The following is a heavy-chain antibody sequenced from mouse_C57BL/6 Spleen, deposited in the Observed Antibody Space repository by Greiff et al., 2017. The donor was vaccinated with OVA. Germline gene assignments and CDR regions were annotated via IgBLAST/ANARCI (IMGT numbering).Heavy chain of an antibody. CDR1: EYEFPSHD. D-gene: IGHD1-1*01. CDR3: SRLVSGSNYWYFDV. Sequence: EVKLVESGGGLVQPGESLKLSCASNEYEFPSHDMSWVRKTPEKRLELVAAINSDGGSTYYPDTMERRFIFSRDNTKKTLYLQMSSLRSQDTAMSSCSRLVSGSNYWYFDVWGTGTTVTVSS. V-gene: IGHV5-2*03. CDR2: INSDGGST. J-gene: IGHJ1*03.